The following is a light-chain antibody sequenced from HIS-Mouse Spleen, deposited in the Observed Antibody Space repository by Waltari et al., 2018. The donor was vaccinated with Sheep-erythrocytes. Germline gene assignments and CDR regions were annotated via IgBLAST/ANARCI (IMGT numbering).Light chain of an antibody. CDR2: DAS. J-gene: IGKJ3*01. Sequence: DIQMTQSPSSLSASVGDRVTITCQASQDISNYLNWYQQKPGKAPKLLIYDASNLETGIPSRFIGSGSGTDFTLTIRSLQPEDFATYYCQQSYSTPQFTFGPGTKVDIK. CDR1: QDISNY. V-gene: IGKV1-39*01. CDR3: QQSYSTPQFT.